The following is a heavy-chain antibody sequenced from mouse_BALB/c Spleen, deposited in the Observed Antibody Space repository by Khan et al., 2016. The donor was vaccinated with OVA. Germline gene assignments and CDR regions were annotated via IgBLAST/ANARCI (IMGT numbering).Heavy chain of an antibody. CDR2: INTGGIYT. D-gene: IGHD1-1*01. J-gene: IGHJ3*01. Sequence: EVQGVESGGDFVRPGGSLKLSCAASGFTFSTYGMSWIRQNPDKRLEWVATINTGGIYTYYPDSVKGRYTIYRDNAKNNLYLQLSSLTSEDTAIYYCARLAYYYNSEGFAYWGQGTLVTVS. CDR3: ARLAYYYNSEGFAY. CDR1: GFTFSTYG. V-gene: IGHV5-6*01.